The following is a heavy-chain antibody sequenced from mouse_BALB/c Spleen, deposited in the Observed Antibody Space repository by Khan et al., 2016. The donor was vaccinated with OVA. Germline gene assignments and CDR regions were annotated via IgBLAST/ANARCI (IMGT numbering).Heavy chain of an antibody. Sequence: DLVKPGASVKLSCKASGYTFTSYWITWIKQRPGQGLEWIGRIAPGNGSSYYNEMFKGKATLTVDTSSNTAYIQLSSLSSEDSAVYSCARAMGGKVPLDYWGQGTTLTVSS. CDR2: IAPGNGSS. J-gene: IGHJ2*01. D-gene: IGHD1-1*02. V-gene: IGHV1S41*01. CDR3: ARAMGGKVPLDY. CDR1: GYTFTSYW.